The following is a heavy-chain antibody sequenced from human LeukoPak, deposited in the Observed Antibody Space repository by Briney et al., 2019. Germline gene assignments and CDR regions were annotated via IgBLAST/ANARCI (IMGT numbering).Heavy chain of an antibody. V-gene: IGHV3-66*01. CDR1: GFTVSSNY. Sequence: PGGSLRLSCAASGFTVSSNYMSWVRQAPGEGLEWVSVIYSGGSTYYADSVKGRFTISRDNSKNTLYIQMNSLRAEDTAVYYCAAITMVRVWVFDYWGQGTLVTVSS. D-gene: IGHD3-10*01. J-gene: IGHJ4*02. CDR2: IYSGGST. CDR3: AAITMVRVWVFDY.